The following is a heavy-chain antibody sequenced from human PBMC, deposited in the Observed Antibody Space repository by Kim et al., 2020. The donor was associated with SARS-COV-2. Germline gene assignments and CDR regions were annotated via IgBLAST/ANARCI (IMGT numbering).Heavy chain of an antibody. CDR2: ISDTGSRT. CDR3: AKGRQDLVTSKLPFDD. Sequence: GGSLRLSCAASGFTFSDHAMTWVRQSPGKGLEWVAVISDTGSRTFYADSVKGRFTISRDNSKNTVYLEMNRLRAEDTALYYCAKGRQDLVTSKLPFDDWGQGTAVTVSS. CDR1: GFTFSDHA. D-gene: IGHD2-21*02. V-gene: IGHV3-23*01. J-gene: IGHJ4*02.